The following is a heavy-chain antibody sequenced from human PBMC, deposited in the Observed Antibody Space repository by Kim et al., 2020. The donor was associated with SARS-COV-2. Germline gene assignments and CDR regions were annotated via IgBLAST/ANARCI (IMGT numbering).Heavy chain of an antibody. V-gene: IGHV3-23*01. CDR1: GFTFSNYA. J-gene: IGHJ4*02. CDR2: ISAGGITT. CDR3: AKGTTSTTYSATDY. D-gene: IGHD2-2*01. Sequence: GGSLRLSCAASGFTFSNYAMSWVRQAPGRGLEWVSTISAGGITTYYAESVKGRFTISRENSKNTLSLQMNSLRAEDTAVYYCAKGTTSTTYSATDYWGQG.